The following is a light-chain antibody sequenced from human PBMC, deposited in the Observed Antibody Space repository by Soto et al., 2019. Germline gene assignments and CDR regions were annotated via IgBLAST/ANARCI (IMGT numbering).Light chain of an antibody. J-gene: IGKJ4*01. CDR3: QQYDSYPT. CDR2: KAS. CDR1: QTISNF. V-gene: IGKV1-5*03. Sequence: DIQMIQIPSTLAASVGDRVTITFRASQTISNFLAWYQQKPGEAPNLLIYKASTLESGVSSRFSGSGSGTEFTLTISSLQPDDSATYYCQQYDSYPTFGGGTKVEI.